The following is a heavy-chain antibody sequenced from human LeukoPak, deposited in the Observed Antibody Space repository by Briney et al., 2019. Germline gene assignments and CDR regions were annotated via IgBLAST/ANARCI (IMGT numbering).Heavy chain of an antibody. J-gene: IGHJ6*02. CDR1: GITFSTYW. CDR3: ARDSNYGMDV. CDR2: INRDGSGT. Sequence: GGSLRLSCAASGITFSTYWMHWVRQASGKGLVWVSRINRDGSGTSYVDSVKGRFTISRDNAKNTVYLQMNSLRAEDTAVYYCARDSNYGMDVWGQGTTVTVSS. V-gene: IGHV3-74*01.